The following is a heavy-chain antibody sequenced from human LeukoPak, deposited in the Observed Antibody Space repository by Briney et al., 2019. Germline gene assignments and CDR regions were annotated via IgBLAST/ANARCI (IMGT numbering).Heavy chain of an antibody. V-gene: IGHV3-23*01. Sequence: GGSLRLSCAASGFTYIHYAMNWVRQAPGKALEWVSANSGSGGSTYYADSVKGRFTISRDNSKNTLYLQMNSLRAEDTPVYYCAKVGEGLLWFGELFLPYFDYWGQGTLVTVSS. J-gene: IGHJ4*02. CDR1: GFTYIHYA. D-gene: IGHD3-10*01. CDR3: AKVGEGLLWFGELFLPYFDY. CDR2: NSGSGGST.